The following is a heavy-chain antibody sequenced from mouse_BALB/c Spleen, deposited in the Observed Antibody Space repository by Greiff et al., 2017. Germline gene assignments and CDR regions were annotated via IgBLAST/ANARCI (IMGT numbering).Heavy chain of an antibody. Sequence: LVESGAELVRSGASVKLSCTASGFNIKDYYMHWVQQRPEQGLEWIGWIDPENGDTEYAPKFQGKATMTVDTSSNTAYLQLSSLTSEDTAVYYCAREGIRLTGTVAYWGQGTLVTVSA. V-gene: IGHV14-4*02. CDR1: GFNIKDYY. CDR3: AREGIRLTGTVAY. J-gene: IGHJ3*01. D-gene: IGHD4-1*01. CDR2: IDPENGDT.